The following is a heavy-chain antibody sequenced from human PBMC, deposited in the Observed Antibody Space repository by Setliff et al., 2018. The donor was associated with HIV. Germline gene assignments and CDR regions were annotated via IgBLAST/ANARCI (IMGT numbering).Heavy chain of an antibody. V-gene: IGHV4-59*08. CDR1: GDSIRGYY. J-gene: IGHJ4*02. Sequence: SETLSLTCTVSGDSIRGYYWSWIRQPPGKGLEWMGYVFYTGFAAYNPSLKSRLTISVDTSKRQFSLTLSSVTAADTAVYYCARGYGAAGGGYWGQGTLVTVSS. D-gene: IGHD6-25*01. CDR3: ARGYGAAGGGY. CDR2: VFYTGFA.